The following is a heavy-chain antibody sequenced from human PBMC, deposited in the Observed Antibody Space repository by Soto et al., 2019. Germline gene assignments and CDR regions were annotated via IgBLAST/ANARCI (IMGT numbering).Heavy chain of an antibody. CDR3: ARDNGGY. J-gene: IGHJ4*02. D-gene: IGHD2-8*01. CDR1: GFSFRTYA. CDR2: ISSDGGKE. V-gene: IGHV3-30*04. Sequence: QEQLVESGGGVVQPGRFLRLSCAASGFSFRTYAMHWVRQAPGKGLEWVAVISSDGGKEFYVDSVKGRFTISRDNSKNTLYLQMNSPRADDTAMYYCARDNGGYWGQGTLVTVSS.